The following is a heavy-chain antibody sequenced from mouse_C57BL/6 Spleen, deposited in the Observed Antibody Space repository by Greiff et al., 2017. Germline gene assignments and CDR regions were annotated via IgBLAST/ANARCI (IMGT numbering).Heavy chain of an antibody. CDR1: GFNIKDDY. CDR3: TTSYGSSHGYFDV. V-gene: IGHV14-4*01. J-gene: IGHJ1*03. Sequence: VQLQQSGAELVRPGASVKLSCTASGFNIKDDYMHWVKQRPEQGLEWIGWIDPENGDTEYASKFQGKATIPADTSSNTAYLQLSSLTSEDTAVYYCTTSYGSSHGYFDVWGTGTTVTVSS. D-gene: IGHD1-1*01. CDR2: IDPENGDT.